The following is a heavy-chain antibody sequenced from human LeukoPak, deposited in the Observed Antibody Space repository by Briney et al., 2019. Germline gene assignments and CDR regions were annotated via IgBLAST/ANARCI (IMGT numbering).Heavy chain of an antibody. D-gene: IGHD3-3*01. CDR3: ARDSIKGVRFLGY. V-gene: IGHV1-2*02. J-gene: IGHJ4*02. CDR2: INPNSGGT. Sequence: ASVKVSCKASGYTFTGYYMHWVRQAPGQGPGWMGWINPNSGGTNYAQKFQGRVTMTRDTSISTAYMELNGLRSDDAAVYYCARDSIKGVRFLGYWGQGTLVTVSS. CDR1: GYTFTGYY.